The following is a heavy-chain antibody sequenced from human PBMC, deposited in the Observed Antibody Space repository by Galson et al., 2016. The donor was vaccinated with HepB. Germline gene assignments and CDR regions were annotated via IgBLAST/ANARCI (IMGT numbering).Heavy chain of an antibody. Sequence: LRLSCAASGFTFSTYAMSWVRQAPGKGLEWVSGIRGSGGGIDYADSVKGRFTISRDNSKNTLYLQMSSLRAEDTAVYYCAKERGSRITMVRGVLDAFDIWGQGTMVTVSS. CDR3: AKERGSRITMVRGVLDAFDI. V-gene: IGHV3-23*01. J-gene: IGHJ3*02. D-gene: IGHD3-10*01. CDR1: GFTFSTYA. CDR2: IRGSGGGI.